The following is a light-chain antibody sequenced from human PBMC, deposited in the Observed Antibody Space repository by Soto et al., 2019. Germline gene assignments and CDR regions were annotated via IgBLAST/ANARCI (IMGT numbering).Light chain of an antibody. Sequence: QAVVTQPPSASGTPGQRVTISCSGSSSNIGSNYVYWYQQLPGTAPKLLIYRNNQRPSGVPDRCSGSKSGTSASLAISGLRSEDEADYYCAAWDDSLSGWVFGGGTKVTVL. CDR2: RNN. CDR3: AAWDDSLSGWV. J-gene: IGLJ3*02. CDR1: SSNIGSNY. V-gene: IGLV1-47*01.